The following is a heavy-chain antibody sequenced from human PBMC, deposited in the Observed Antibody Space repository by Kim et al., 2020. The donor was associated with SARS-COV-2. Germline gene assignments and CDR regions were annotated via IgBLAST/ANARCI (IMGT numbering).Heavy chain of an antibody. Sequence: SETLSLTCTVSGGSISSSSYYWGWIRQPPGKGLEWIGSIYYSGSTYYNPSLKSRVTISVDTSKNQFSLKLSSVTAADTAVYYCARRDPQMGQWLARGAFELWGQGTMVTVSS. CDR2: IYYSGST. J-gene: IGHJ3*01. CDR1: GGSISSSSYY. V-gene: IGHV4-39*01. D-gene: IGHD6-19*01. CDR3: ARRDPQMGQWLARGAFEL.